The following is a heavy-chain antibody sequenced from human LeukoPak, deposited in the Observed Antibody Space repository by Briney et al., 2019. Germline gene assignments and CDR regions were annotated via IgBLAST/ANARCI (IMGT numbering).Heavy chain of an antibody. D-gene: IGHD3-3*01. Sequence: PSETLSLTCAVSGGSISSSTLWSWVRQTPGKGLEWIGEVYPSGSTNYNPSLKSRVTISVDTSKNQFSLKLSSVTAADTAVYYCARATPPITIFGVAKNYYYMDVWGKGTTVTVSS. V-gene: IGHV4-4*02. J-gene: IGHJ6*03. CDR3: ARATPPITIFGVAKNYYYMDV. CDR1: GGSISSSTL. CDR2: VYPSGST.